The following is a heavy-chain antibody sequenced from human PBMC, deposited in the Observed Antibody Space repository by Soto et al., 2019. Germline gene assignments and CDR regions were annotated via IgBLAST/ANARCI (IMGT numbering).Heavy chain of an antibody. Sequence: QVQLVQSGAEVKKPGSSVKVSCKASGGTFSSYTISWVRQAPGQGLEWMGRIIPILGIANYAQKFQGRVTINADKSTSTAYMELSSLRSEDTAVYYCARGSYDILTGYYITPPLEDYWGQGTLVTVSS. CDR3: ARGSYDILTGYYITPPLEDY. CDR1: GGTFSSYT. CDR2: IIPILGIA. V-gene: IGHV1-69*02. J-gene: IGHJ4*02. D-gene: IGHD3-9*01.